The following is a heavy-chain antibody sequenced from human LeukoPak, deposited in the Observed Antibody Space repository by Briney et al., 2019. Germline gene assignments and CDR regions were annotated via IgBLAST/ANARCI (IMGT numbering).Heavy chain of an antibody. V-gene: IGHV4-39*01. J-gene: IGHJ6*03. CDR1: GDSVRSRNYL. CDR3: ARLDYYYYYMDV. CDR2: IYDSGSM. Sequence: SETLSLTCTVSGDSVRSRNYLWGWIRQPPGKGLEWVGNIYDSGSMFYNPSLKSRVTISVDTSKNQFSLKLSSVTAADTAVYYCARLDYYYYYMDVWGKGTTVTISS.